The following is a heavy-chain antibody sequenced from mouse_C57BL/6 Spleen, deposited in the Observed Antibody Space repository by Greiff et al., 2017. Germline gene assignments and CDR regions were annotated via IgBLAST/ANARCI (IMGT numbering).Heavy chain of an antibody. CDR2: ISSGGDYI. J-gene: IGHJ1*03. CDR3: TKRERGRYWYCDV. Sequence: EVLLVESGEGLVKPGGSLKLSCAASGFTFSSYAMSWVRQTPEKRLEWVAYISSGGDYIYYADNVKGRFTISRDNARNTLYLQMSNMKSENTAMNYCTKRERGRYWYCDVWGTGTTVTVSS. V-gene: IGHV5S21*01. CDR1: GFTFSSYA.